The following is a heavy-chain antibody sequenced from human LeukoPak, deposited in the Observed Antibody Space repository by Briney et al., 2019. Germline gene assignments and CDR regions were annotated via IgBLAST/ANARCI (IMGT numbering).Heavy chain of an antibody. D-gene: IGHD6-6*01. V-gene: IGHV3-21*01. CDR3: ARRGGSSSMDYYYHYMDV. J-gene: IGHJ6*03. Sequence: PGGSLRLSCAASAFTFSDYSMNWVRQAPGKGLEWVSSISGSGIYTYYADSVKGRFTISKDNAKNSLYLQMNILRAEDTAVYYCARRGGSSSMDYYYHYMDVWAKGPRSPSP. CDR2: ISGSGIYT. CDR1: AFTFSDYS.